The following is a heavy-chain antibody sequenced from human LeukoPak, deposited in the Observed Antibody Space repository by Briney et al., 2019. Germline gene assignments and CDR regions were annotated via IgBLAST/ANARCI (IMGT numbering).Heavy chain of an antibody. CDR3: ASPSGYSGYEHAFDI. CDR2: IYYSGST. Sequence: SETLSLTCTVSVGSISSSSYYWGWIRQPPGKGLEWIGSIYYSGSTYYNPSLKSRVTISVDTSKNQFSLKLSSVTAADTAVYYCASPSGYSGYEHAFDIWGQGTMVTVSS. J-gene: IGHJ3*02. V-gene: IGHV4-39*01. D-gene: IGHD5-12*01. CDR1: VGSISSSSYY.